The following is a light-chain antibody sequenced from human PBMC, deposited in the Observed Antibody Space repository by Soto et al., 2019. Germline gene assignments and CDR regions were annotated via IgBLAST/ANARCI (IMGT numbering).Light chain of an antibody. J-gene: IGKJ4*01. CDR3: QQVKSYPRT. CDR1: QAITNN. CDR2: EES. Sequence: IHLSQSPSSXXAXLXXXXTITCLASQAITNNLAWYQQKPGNPPKLLIYEESTLHSGVPSRFSGRKVGTQFILTIDSLQPEDFATYYCQQVKSYPRTFGGGTKVDIK. V-gene: IGKV1-9*01.